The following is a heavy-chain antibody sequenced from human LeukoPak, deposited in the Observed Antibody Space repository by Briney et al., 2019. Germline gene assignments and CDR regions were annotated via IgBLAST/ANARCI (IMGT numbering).Heavy chain of an antibody. J-gene: IGHJ5*02. CDR2: INHSGST. CDR1: GGSFSGYY. V-gene: IGHV4-34*01. D-gene: IGHD3-10*01. CDR3: ARGHGSLRWFDP. Sequence: SETLSLTCAVYGGSFSGYYWSWIRQPPGKGLEWIGEINHSGSTNYNPSLKSRVTISVDTSKNQFSLKLSSVTAADTAVYYCARGHGSLRWFDPWGQGTLVTVPS.